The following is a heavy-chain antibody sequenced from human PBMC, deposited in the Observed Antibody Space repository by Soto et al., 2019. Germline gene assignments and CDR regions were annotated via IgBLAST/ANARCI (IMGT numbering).Heavy chain of an antibody. CDR1: GGTFSSYT. Sequence: ASVKVSCKASGGTFSSYTISWVRQAPGQGLEWMGRIIPILGIANYAQKFQGRVTITADKSTSTAYMELSSLRSEDTAVYYCASGVRYSGYDRPFDYWGQGTLVTVSS. CDR3: ASGVRYSGYDRPFDY. V-gene: IGHV1-69*02. CDR2: IIPILGIA. J-gene: IGHJ4*02. D-gene: IGHD5-12*01.